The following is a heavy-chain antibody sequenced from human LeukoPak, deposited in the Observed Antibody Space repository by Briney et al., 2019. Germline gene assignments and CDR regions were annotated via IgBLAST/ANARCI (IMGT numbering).Heavy chain of an antibody. CDR3: ANRMTF. V-gene: IGHV3-23*01. D-gene: IGHD2/OR15-2a*01. CDR1: GFTFSSYA. Sequence: GSLRLSCAASGFTFSSYAMSWVRQAPGKGLEWVSVIYSDGNTYYADSVKGRFTISRHNSKNTLFLQMDSLRTEDTAIYYCANRMTFGGQGTLVTVSS. J-gene: IGHJ4*02. CDR2: IYSDGNT.